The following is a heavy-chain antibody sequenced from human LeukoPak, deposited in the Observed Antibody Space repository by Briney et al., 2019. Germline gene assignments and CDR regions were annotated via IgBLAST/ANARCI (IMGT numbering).Heavy chain of an antibody. V-gene: IGHV3-74*01. J-gene: IGHJ6*02. CDR3: TRDANHYGGMDV. CDR2: IHSDGRTT. Sequence: GGSLRLSCAVSGITFSKYWMHWVRQVPGKGLVWVSRIHSDGRTTDYADSVKGRFTITRDSAKNTLYLEMNSLRVEDTAVYYCTRDANHYGGMDVWGQGTTVTVSS. CDR1: GITFSKYW.